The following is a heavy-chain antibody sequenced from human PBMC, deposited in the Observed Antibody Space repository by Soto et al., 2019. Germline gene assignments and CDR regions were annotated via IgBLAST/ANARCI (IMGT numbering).Heavy chain of an antibody. CDR3: ARGGYSSGWYFRVGDY. Sequence: QVQLVQSGAEVKKPGASVKVSCKASGYTFTSYDINWVRQATGQGLEWMGWMNPNSGNTGYAQKFQGRVTMTRNTSISTAYMELSSPRSEDTAVYYCARGGYSSGWYFRVGDYWGQGTLVTVSS. CDR1: GYTFTSYD. J-gene: IGHJ4*02. V-gene: IGHV1-8*01. CDR2: MNPNSGNT. D-gene: IGHD6-19*01.